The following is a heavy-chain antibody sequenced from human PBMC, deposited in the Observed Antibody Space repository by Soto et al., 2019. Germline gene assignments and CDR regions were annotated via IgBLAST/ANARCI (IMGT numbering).Heavy chain of an antibody. CDR1: GFTFSSYA. D-gene: IGHD3-16*01. Sequence: GGSLRLSCAASGFTFSSYAMHWVRQAPGKGLEWVAVISYDGSNKYYADSVKGRFTISRDNSKNTLYLQMNSLRAEDTAVYYCASIPMITPTFYDYWGQGTLVTVSS. CDR3: ASIPMITPTFYDY. CDR2: ISYDGSNK. J-gene: IGHJ4*02. V-gene: IGHV3-30-3*01.